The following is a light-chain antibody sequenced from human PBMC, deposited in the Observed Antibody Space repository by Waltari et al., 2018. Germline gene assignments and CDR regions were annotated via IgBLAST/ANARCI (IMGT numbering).Light chain of an antibody. V-gene: IGLV2-8*01. CDR1: NSDVGGYNY. CDR2: EVT. J-gene: IGLJ2*01. Sequence: QPALTQPPSASGSPGQSVTISCTGTNSDVGGYNYVTWYQQHPGEGPKLMIYEVTKRPSGVPDRFSGSKSDNTASLTVSGLQAEDEADYYCSSFSGSNNYNVVFGGGTKLTVL. CDR3: SSFSGSNNYNVV.